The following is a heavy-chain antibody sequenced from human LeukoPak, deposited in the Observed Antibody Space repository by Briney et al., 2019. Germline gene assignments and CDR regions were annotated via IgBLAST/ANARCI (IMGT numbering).Heavy chain of an antibody. CDR2: MNPNSGNT. CDR3: ARGPGRDGYNFDY. CDR1: GYTFTSYD. J-gene: IGHJ4*02. V-gene: IGHV1-8*01. Sequence: ASVKVSCKASGYTFTSYDINWVRQATGQGLEWMGWMNPNSGNTGYAQKFQGRGTMTRNTSISTAYIELSSLRSEATAVYYRARGPGRDGYNFDYWGQGTLVTVSS. D-gene: IGHD5-24*01.